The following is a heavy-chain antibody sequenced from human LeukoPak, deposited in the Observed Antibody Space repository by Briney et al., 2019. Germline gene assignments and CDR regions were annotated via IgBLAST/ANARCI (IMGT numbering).Heavy chain of an antibody. J-gene: IGHJ6*02. D-gene: IGHD2-8*01. CDR3: ARPYVDPSGYYYGMDV. CDR2: IHYSGRT. CDR1: GDSISSYY. Sequence: SSETLSLTCTVSGDSISSYYWNWIRQPPGKGLEWIGYIHYSGRTNYNPSIRSRVTMSLDTSKNQFSLRLRSVTAADTAAYYCARPYVDPSGYYYGMDVWGQGTTVTVSS. V-gene: IGHV4-59*01.